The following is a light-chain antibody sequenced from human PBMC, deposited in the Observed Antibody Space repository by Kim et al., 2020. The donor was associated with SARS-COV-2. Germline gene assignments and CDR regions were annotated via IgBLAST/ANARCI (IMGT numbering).Light chain of an antibody. CDR3: QQYDNWPLT. CDR1: QSISDN. J-gene: IGKJ4*01. Sequence: VSPGERATLSYRASQSISDNLAWYQQKPGQAPRLLIYGAFTRATGIPARFSGSESGTEFTLTISSLQSEDFAIYYCQQYDNWPLTFGGGTKVDIK. CDR2: GAF. V-gene: IGKV3-15*01.